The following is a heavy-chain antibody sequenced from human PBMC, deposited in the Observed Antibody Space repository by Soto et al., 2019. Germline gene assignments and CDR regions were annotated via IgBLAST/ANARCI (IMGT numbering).Heavy chain of an antibody. CDR1: GDSVSSNSAA. D-gene: IGHD1-1*01. V-gene: IGHV6-1*01. CDR3: ARDLQWGELESTPFDY. J-gene: IGHJ4*02. Sequence: QSQTLSLTCAISGDSVSSNSAAWNWIRQSPSRGLEWLGRTYYRSKWYNDYAVSVKSRITINPDTSKNQFSLQLNSVTPEDTAVYYCARDLQWGELESTPFDYWGQGTLVTVSS. CDR2: TYYRSKWYN.